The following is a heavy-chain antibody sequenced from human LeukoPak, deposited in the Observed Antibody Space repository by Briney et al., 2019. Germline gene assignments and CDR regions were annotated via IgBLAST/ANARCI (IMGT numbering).Heavy chain of an antibody. Sequence: SETLSLTCTVSGGSISSSSYYWSWIRQPAGKGLEWIGRIYTSGSTNYNPPLKSRVTISVDTSKNQFSLKLSSVTAADTAVYYCARDSLPRSSSPDIWGQGTMVTVSS. J-gene: IGHJ3*02. D-gene: IGHD6-6*01. CDR2: IYTSGST. CDR1: GGSISSSSYY. V-gene: IGHV4-61*02. CDR3: ARDSLPRSSSPDI.